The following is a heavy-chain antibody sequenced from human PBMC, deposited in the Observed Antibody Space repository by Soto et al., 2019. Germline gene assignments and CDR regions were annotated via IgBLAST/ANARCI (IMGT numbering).Heavy chain of an antibody. CDR3: ARHYWSVVATIEVGWFDP. CDR2: IDYTGSR. Sequence: EPLSLPCTVSGGAISSSGYYWGWIRQPPGKGLEWFGSIDYTGSRYYNPSLKSRLTISVNTSNRPNSRKPSSVTAVYTAVYYCARHYWSVVATIEVGWFDPCDQGALDIGSS. V-gene: IGHV4-39*01. D-gene: IGHD5-12*01. CDR1: GGAISSSGYY. J-gene: IGHJ5*02.